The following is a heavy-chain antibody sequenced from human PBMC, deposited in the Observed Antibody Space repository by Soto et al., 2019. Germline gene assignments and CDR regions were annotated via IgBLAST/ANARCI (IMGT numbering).Heavy chain of an antibody. CDR2: IWYDGNTK. CDR3: ARPLVAPVAGPYYGMDV. V-gene: IGHV3-33*01. J-gene: IGHJ6*02. D-gene: IGHD6-19*01. Sequence: QIQLVESGGGVVQPGRSLRLSCAASGFTFNTYGFNWVRQAPGKGLEWVAVIWYDGNTKYYADSVKGRFTISRDNLKNTLYLQMNSLTAEDTAVYYCARPLVAPVAGPYYGMDVWGQGTTVTVSS. CDR1: GFTFNTYG.